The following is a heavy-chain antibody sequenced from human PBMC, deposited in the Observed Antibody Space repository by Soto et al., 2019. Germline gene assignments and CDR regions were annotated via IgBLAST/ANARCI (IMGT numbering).Heavy chain of an antibody. J-gene: IGHJ5*02. CDR2: ISAYNGNT. D-gene: IGHD6-19*01. CDR1: CSTFTSYG. V-gene: IGHV1-18*01. Sequence: ASVQVACKGSCSTFTSYGVIWGRQAQGQGLEWMGWISAYNGNTNYAQKFQGRVTMTTDTSTSTAYMELRSLRSDETAVYYCARDRYSSGWDWFDPWGQGTLVTVSS. CDR3: ARDRYSSGWDWFDP.